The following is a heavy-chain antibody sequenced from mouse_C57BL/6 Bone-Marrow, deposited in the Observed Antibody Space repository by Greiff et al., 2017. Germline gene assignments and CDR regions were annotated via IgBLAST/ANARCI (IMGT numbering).Heavy chain of an antibody. CDR1: GYTFTSYD. V-gene: IGHV1-85*01. Sequence: QVQLQQSGPELVKPGASVKLSCKASGYTFTSYDINWVKQRPGQGLAWIGWIYPRDGSTKYNEKFKGKATLTVDTSSSTAYMERHSLTSEDSAVYFCARDYGSSYWYFDVWGTGTTVTVSS. CDR3: ARDYGSSYWYFDV. J-gene: IGHJ1*03. CDR2: IYPRDGST. D-gene: IGHD1-1*01.